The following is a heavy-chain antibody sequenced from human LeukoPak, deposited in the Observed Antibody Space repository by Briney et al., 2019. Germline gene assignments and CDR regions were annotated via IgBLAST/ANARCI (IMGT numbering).Heavy chain of an antibody. Sequence: PSETLSLTCAVSGGSISHYYWSWIRQPPEKGLEYIGYIYYSGSTNYNPPLKSRVTISVDTSKNQFSLKLSSVTAADTAVYYCAKGPGSLSGGFDSWGQGTLVTVSS. CDR1: GGSISHYY. D-gene: IGHD3-10*01. CDR2: IYYSGST. CDR3: AKGPGSLSGGFDS. J-gene: IGHJ4*02. V-gene: IGHV4-59*01.